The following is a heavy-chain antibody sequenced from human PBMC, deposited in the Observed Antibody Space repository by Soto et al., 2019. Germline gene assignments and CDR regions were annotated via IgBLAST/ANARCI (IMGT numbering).Heavy chain of an antibody. CDR1: GGSFSGYY. CDR3: ARARRITIFGVVPKGDFDY. CDR2: INHSGST. Sequence: QVQLQQWGAGLLKPSETLSLTCAVYGGSFSGYYWSWIRQPPGKGLEWIGEINHSGSTNYNPSLKSRVTISVDTSKNQFSLKPSSVTAADTAVYYCARARRITIFGVVPKGDFDYWGQGTLVTASS. J-gene: IGHJ4*02. D-gene: IGHD3-3*01. V-gene: IGHV4-34*01.